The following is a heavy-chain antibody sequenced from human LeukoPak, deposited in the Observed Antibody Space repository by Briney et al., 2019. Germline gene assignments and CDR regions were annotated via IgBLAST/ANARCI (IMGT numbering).Heavy chain of an antibody. CDR3: ARDSKAYYYGSGSYHEPIFDY. CDR2: ITPLFGTA. J-gene: IGHJ4*02. CDR1: GGTFSKYT. Sequence: GASVKVSCKASGGTFSKYTISWVRQRPGQGLEWMGGITPLFGTANYAQKFQGRVTITADESASTAYMELSSLRSEDTAVYYCARDSKAYYYGSGSYHEPIFDYWGQGTLVTVSS. D-gene: IGHD3-10*01. V-gene: IGHV1-69*13.